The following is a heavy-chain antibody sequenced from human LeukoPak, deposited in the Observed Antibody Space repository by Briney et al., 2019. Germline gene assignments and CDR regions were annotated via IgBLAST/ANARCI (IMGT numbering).Heavy chain of an antibody. Sequence: GGSLRLSCAASGFTFSDYYMNWIRQAPGKGLEYVSYISSDSNDIYYADSVKGRFTISRDNSKNTLYLQMNSLRAEDTAVYYCAKDQNPVYGSGSYSIKYYFDYWGQGTLVTVSS. J-gene: IGHJ4*02. V-gene: IGHV3-11*06. D-gene: IGHD3-10*01. CDR3: AKDQNPVYGSGSYSIKYYFDY. CDR1: GFTFSDYY. CDR2: ISSDSNDI.